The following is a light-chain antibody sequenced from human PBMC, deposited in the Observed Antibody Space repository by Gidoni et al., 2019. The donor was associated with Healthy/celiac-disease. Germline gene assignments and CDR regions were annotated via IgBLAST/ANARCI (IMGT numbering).Light chain of an antibody. J-gene: IGLJ2*01. Sequence: SYKLTQPRSVSVSPGQTASITCSGDKLGDKYACWYQQKPGQSPVLVIYQDSKRPSGIPERFSGSNSGNTATLTISGTQAMDEADYYCQAWDSSTAVFGGGTKLTVL. CDR2: QDS. CDR1: KLGDKY. V-gene: IGLV3-1*01. CDR3: QAWDSSTAV.